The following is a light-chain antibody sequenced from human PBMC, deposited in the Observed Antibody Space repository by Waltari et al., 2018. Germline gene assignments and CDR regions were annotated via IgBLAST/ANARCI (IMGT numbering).Light chain of an antibody. CDR1: QGVLNSPNNKHY. CDR2: WAS. Sequence: DTVMTQSPDSLTVSRGERATINCNSSQGVLNSPNNKHYLAWYQQKPGQPPTALIYWASARESGVPDRFSGSGSGTDFTLTISSLQAEDVAVYYCQQYYSTPYSFGQGTKLEIK. V-gene: IGKV4-1*01. J-gene: IGKJ2*01. CDR3: QQYYSTPYS.